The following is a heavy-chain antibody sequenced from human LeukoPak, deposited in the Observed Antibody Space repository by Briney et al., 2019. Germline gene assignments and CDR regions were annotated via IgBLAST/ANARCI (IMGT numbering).Heavy chain of an antibody. V-gene: IGHV4-4*08. D-gene: IGHD1-1*01. J-gene: IGHJ4*02. Sequence: SETLSLTCSVSGGSVSSYYWSWIRQSPGKGLEWIGYIHNSGRTNYNPSLKSRVTGFVDTPKNQVSLRLSSVTAADTAVYYCARHRWDGTFNFDYWGQGTLVPVSS. CDR2: IHNSGRT. CDR1: GGSVSSYY. CDR3: ARHRWDGTFNFDY.